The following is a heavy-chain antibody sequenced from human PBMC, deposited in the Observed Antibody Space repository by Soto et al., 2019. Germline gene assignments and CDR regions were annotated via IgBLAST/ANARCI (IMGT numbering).Heavy chain of an antibody. D-gene: IGHD3-9*01. CDR1: GGSISSSSYY. Sequence: SETLSLTCTVSGGSISSSSYYWGWIRQPPGKGLEWIGSIYYSGSTYYNPSLKSRVTISVDTSKNQFSLKLSSVTAADTAVYYCARQNSYYDILNGYRYDYYYYYGMYVWGQGTTVTVSS. J-gene: IGHJ6*02. CDR3: ARQNSYYDILNGYRYDYYYYYGMYV. CDR2: IYYSGST. V-gene: IGHV4-39*01.